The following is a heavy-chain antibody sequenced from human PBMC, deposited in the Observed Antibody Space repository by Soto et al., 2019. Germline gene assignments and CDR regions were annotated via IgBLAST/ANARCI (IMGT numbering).Heavy chain of an antibody. CDR2: VTGSGSNT. Sequence: EVQRLESGGGLVQPGGSLRLSCAASGFTFSSYAMSWVRQAPGWGLEWVSTVTGSGSNTYYADSVKGRFTISRDNSKKALYLQINSLRAEDTALYFCANAWTTMSPANWGRGTLVTGSS. CDR3: ANAWTTMSPAN. D-gene: IGHD3-10*02. J-gene: IGHJ4*02. V-gene: IGHV3-23*01. CDR1: GFTFSSYA.